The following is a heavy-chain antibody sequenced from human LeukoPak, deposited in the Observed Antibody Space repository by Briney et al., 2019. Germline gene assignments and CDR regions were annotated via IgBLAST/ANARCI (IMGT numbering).Heavy chain of an antibody. CDR1: GFTFSSYA. Sequence: GGSLRLSCAASGFTFSSYAMSWVRQAPGKGLEWVPGISGSGGSAYYADSVKGRFTVSRDNSENTLYLQMNSLRAEDTAVYYCAKLSMVRGVTYFDYWGQGTLVTVSS. V-gene: IGHV3-23*01. CDR3: AKLSMVRGVTYFDY. CDR2: ISGSGGSA. J-gene: IGHJ4*02. D-gene: IGHD3-10*01.